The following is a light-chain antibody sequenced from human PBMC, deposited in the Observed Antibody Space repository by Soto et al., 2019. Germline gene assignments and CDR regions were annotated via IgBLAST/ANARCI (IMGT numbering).Light chain of an antibody. J-gene: IGKJ1*01. CDR1: QNVSSN. Sequence: EIVMTQSPATLSVSPGERATLSCRASQNVSSNLAWYQQKPGQAPGLLIYGASTRATGIPARFSGSGSGTELTLSISSLQSEDFTVYYCQQYNNWPPWTFGQGTKVEIK. V-gene: IGKV3-15*01. CDR2: GAS. CDR3: QQYNNWPPWT.